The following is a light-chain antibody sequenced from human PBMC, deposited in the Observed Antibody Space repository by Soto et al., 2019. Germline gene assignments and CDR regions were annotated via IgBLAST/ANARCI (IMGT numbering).Light chain of an antibody. CDR2: KAS. CDR3: QQYNSYSRWT. CDR1: QSISSW. V-gene: IGKV1-5*03. J-gene: IGKJ1*01. Sequence: DIQMTQSPSTLSASVGDRVTITCRASQSISSWLAWYQQKPGKAPKLLIYKASSLESGVPSRFSGSGSGTGFTLTISSLQPDDFATYYCQQYNSYSRWTFGQGTKVEIK.